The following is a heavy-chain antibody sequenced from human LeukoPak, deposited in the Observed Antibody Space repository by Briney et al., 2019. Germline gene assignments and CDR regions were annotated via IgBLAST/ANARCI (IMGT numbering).Heavy chain of an antibody. Sequence: SESLSLTCTVSGGSINSSSYYWGWIRQPAGKGLEWIGRIYTSGSTDYNPSLKSRVTMSVDTSKNQFSLKLSSVTAADTAVYYCARGAPGDDILTGYYREDNWFDPWGQGTLVTVSS. CDR2: IYTSGST. D-gene: IGHD3-9*01. J-gene: IGHJ5*02. V-gene: IGHV4-61*02. CDR3: ARGAPGDDILTGYYREDNWFDP. CDR1: GGSINSSSYY.